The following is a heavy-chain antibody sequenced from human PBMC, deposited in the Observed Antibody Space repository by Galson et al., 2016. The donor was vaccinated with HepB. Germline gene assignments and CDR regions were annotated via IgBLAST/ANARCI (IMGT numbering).Heavy chain of an antibody. D-gene: IGHD1-1*01. J-gene: IGHJ6*01. CDR2: INPSSGGT. CDR1: GYPFTDYY. CDR3: ARVDNSDDADDYRMDV. Sequence: SVKVSCKASGYPFTDYYIHWVRQAPGQGLEWMGWINPSSGGTNSAQKFQGRVTMTRDTSIRTAYMELSSLRSDDTAVYYCARVDNSDDADDYRMDVWGQGTTVTVSS. V-gene: IGHV1-2*02.